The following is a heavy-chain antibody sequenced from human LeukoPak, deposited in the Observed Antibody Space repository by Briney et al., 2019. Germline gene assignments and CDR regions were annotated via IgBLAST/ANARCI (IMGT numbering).Heavy chain of an antibody. V-gene: IGHV3-33*08. CDR1: GFTFTNAW. Sequence: GGSLRLSCAASGFTFTNAWMSWVRQAPGKGLEWVAVIWYDGINKYYADSVKGRFTISRDNSKNTLYLQMNGLRAEDTAVYYCARGMVGATYFDYWGQGTLVTVSS. J-gene: IGHJ4*02. D-gene: IGHD1-26*01. CDR2: IWYDGINK. CDR3: ARGMVGATYFDY.